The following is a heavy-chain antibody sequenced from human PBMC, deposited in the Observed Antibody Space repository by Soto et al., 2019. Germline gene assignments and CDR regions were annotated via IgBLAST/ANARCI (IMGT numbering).Heavy chain of an antibody. J-gene: IGHJ4*02. D-gene: IGHD2-15*01. CDR2: IYYSGST. CDR1: GGSISSYY. V-gene: IGHV4-59*01. Sequence: QVQLQESGPGLVKPSETLSLTCTVSGGSISSYYWSWVRQPPGKGLEWIGYIYYSGSTNYNPSLKSRCIISVHTSKYQVPWKLSSVTVAETAVYYCARGKVRYCSGGSCYSSLTTADYWGQGTLVTVSS. CDR3: ARGKVRYCSGGSCYSSLTTADY.